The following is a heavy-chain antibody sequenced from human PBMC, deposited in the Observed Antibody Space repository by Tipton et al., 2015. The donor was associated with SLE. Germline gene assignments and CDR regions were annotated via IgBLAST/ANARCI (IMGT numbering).Heavy chain of an antibody. CDR2: ISYSGST. Sequence: TLSLTCTVSGGSISSGNYYWGWIRQPPGKGLECIGSISYSGSTYYNLSLKNRVTISVDTSKNQFSLKLSSVTAADTAVYYCEGAATGTNYYMDVWGKGTTVTVSS. V-gene: IGHV4-39*07. D-gene: IGHD4-17*01. J-gene: IGHJ6*03. CDR1: GGSISSGNYY. CDR3: EGAATGTNYYMDV.